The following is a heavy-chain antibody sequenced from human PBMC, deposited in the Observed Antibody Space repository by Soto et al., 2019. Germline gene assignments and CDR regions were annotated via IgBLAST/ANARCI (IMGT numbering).Heavy chain of an antibody. Sequence: PSETLSLTCTVSGGSISSSSYYWGWIRQPPGKGLEWIGSIYYGGSTYYNPSLKSRVTISVDTSKNQFSLKLSSVTAADTAVYYCARYYDFWSRGMDVWGQGTTVTVSS. V-gene: IGHV4-39*01. D-gene: IGHD3-3*01. CDR2: IYYGGST. CDR1: GGSISSSSYY. CDR3: ARYYDFWSRGMDV. J-gene: IGHJ6*02.